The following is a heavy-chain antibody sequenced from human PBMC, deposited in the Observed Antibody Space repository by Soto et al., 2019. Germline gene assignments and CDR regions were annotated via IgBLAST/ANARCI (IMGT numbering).Heavy chain of an antibody. CDR2: INPKSGDT. V-gene: IGHV1-2*02. J-gene: IGHJ6*02. CDR1: EYTFIGFH. Sequence: QVQLVQSGAEVKKPGASVKVSCEASEYTFIGFHLHWVRQAPGQGLEWMGWINPKSGDTKYAQKFQGRVTLTRDTSISTGYMELSRLESNDTAVYYWAKGLWTVGHCTGGSCYDGMDVWGQGTTVTVSS. CDR3: AKGLWTVGHCTGGSCYDGMDV. D-gene: IGHD2-15*01.